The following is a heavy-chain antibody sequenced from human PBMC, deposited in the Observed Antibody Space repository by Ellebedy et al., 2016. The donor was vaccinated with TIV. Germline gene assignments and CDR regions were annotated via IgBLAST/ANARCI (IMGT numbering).Heavy chain of an antibody. Sequence: GESLKISCVDLGVRLIIKNMTWVRQAPGKGLEWVSLIYSGGSTEYADSVKGRFTISRENSKNTLYLQMNSLRAEDTAVYYCARDDSGYASLGHWGQGTLVTVSS. CDR1: VRLIIKN. CDR2: IYSGGST. J-gene: IGHJ4*02. D-gene: IGHD5-12*01. V-gene: IGHV3-53*05. CDR3: ARDDSGYASLGH.